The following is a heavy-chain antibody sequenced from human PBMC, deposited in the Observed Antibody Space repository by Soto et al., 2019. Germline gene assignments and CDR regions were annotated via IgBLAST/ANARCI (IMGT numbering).Heavy chain of an antibody. CDR3: AKGLYSGSYFDY. Sequence: EVQLLESGGGLVQPGGSLRLSCAASGFTFSSDGMTWVRQAPGKGLEWVSTISGSGGSTYYADSVKGQFTISRDNSKNTLYLQMSSLRAEDTAVYYCAKGLYSGSYFDYWGQGTLVTVSS. CDR1: GFTFSSDG. D-gene: IGHD1-26*01. CDR2: ISGSGGST. V-gene: IGHV3-23*01. J-gene: IGHJ4*02.